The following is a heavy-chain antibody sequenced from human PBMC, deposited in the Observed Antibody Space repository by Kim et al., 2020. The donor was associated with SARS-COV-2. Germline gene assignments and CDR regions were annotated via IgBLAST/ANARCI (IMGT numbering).Heavy chain of an antibody. CDR2: ISSSGSTI. D-gene: IGHD3-22*01. J-gene: IGHJ6*02. CDR3: ARVGWTYYYDSSGYYYYYYGMDV. Sequence: GGSLRLSCAASGFTFSSYEMNWVRQAPGKGLEWVSYISSSGSTIYYADSVKGRFTISRDNAKNSLYLQMNSLRAEDTAVYYCARVGWTYYYDSSGYYYYYYGMDVWGQGPTVTVSS. V-gene: IGHV3-48*03. CDR1: GFTFSSYE.